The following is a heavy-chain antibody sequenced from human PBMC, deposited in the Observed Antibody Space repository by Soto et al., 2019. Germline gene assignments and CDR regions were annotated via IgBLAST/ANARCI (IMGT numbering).Heavy chain of an antibody. V-gene: IGHV4-39*01. CDR2: IYYSGST. D-gene: IGHD2-8*01. J-gene: IGHJ4*02. Sequence: SETLCVTCTFTVDSISIRSYDWGWIRQPPGKGLEWIGSIYYSGSTYNNPSLRSRVSMSIDTSKDQFSLKLKPVTAADTALYFCARQRTSVATKAYFDVWGPGSMVTVSS. CDR3: ARQRTSVATKAYFDV. CDR1: VDSISIRSYD.